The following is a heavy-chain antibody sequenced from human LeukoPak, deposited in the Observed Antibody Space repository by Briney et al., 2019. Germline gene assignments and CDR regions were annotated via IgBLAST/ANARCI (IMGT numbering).Heavy chain of an antibody. CDR1: GFTLSSYA. CDR2: IGTAGDT. V-gene: IGHV3-13*01. CDR3: VRQQTPHGNFDY. D-gene: IGHD1-26*01. J-gene: IGHJ4*02. Sequence: GGSLRLSCATSGFTLSSYAMHWVRQATGKGLEWVSAIGTAGDTYYPGSVKGRFTISRENAKNSLSLQTNSLRAEDTAVYYCVRQQTPHGNFDYWGQGTLVTVSS.